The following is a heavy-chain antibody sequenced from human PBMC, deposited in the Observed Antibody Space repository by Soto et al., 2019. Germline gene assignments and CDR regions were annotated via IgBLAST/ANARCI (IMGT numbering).Heavy chain of an antibody. Sequence: ASVQVSCKASGYTFTSYGISWVRQAPGQGLEWMGWISAYNGNTNYAQKLQGRVTMTTDTSTSTAYMELRSLRSDDTAVYYCARDFGSYYYYGMDVWGQGTTGTGSS. J-gene: IGHJ6*02. CDR2: ISAYNGNT. CDR1: GYTFTSYG. V-gene: IGHV1-18*04. D-gene: IGHD1-26*01. CDR3: ARDFGSYYYYGMDV.